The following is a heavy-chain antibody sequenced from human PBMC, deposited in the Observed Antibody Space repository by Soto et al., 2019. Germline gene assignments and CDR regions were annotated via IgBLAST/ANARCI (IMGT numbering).Heavy chain of an antibody. J-gene: IGHJ3*02. CDR3: ARERDPNDAFDI. CDR1: GGTFSSYA. V-gene: IGHV1-69*06. CDR2: IIPIFGTA. Sequence: SVNVSCKASGGTFSSYATIWVRQAPGQWLEWMGGIIPIFGTANYAQKFQGRVTITADKSTSTAYMELSSLRSEETAVYYCARERDPNDAFDIRGQGQMVTLSS.